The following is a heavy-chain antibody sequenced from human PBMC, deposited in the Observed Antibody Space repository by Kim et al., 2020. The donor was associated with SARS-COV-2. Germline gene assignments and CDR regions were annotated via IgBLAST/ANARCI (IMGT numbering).Heavy chain of an antibody. CDR3: ARALGGGYYYGMDV. CDR1: GFTFSSYA. CDR2: ISYDGSNK. Sequence: GGSLRLSCAASGFTFSSYAMHWVRQAPGKGLEWVAVISYDGSNKYYADSVKGRFTISRDNAKNTLYLQMNSLRAEDTAVYYCARALGGGYYYGMDVWGQGTTVTVSS. J-gene: IGHJ6*02. D-gene: IGHD2-15*01. V-gene: IGHV3-30*04.